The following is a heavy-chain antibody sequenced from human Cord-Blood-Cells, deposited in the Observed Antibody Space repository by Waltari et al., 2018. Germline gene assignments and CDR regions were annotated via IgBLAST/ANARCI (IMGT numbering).Heavy chain of an antibody. CDR1: GFTFSSYA. J-gene: IGHJ4*02. V-gene: IGHV3-30*04. CDR2: ISYDGSNK. CDR3: ARDKGIDY. Sequence: QVQLVESGGGVVQPGRSLRLSCAASGFTFSSYAMHWVRQDPGKGLEWVAIISYDGSNKYYADSVKGRFTISRDNSKNTLYLQMNSLRAEDTAVYYCARDKGIDYWGQGTLVTVSS.